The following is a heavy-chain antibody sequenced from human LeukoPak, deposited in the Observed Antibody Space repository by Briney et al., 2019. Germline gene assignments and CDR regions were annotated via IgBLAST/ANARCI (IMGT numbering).Heavy chain of an antibody. CDR3: ARVGYYGSGSYSDGLDP. D-gene: IGHD3-10*01. V-gene: IGHV4-4*07. J-gene: IGHJ5*02. CDR1: GGSISSYY. CDR2: IYTSGST. Sequence: SETLSLTCTVSGGSISSYYWCWIRQPAGKGLEWIGRIYTSGSTNYNPSLKSRVTISVDTSKNQFSLKLSSVTAADTAVYYCARVGYYGSGSYSDGLDPWGQGTLVTVSS.